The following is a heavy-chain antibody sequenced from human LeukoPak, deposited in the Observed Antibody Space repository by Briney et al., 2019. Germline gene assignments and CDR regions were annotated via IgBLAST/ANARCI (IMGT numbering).Heavy chain of an antibody. D-gene: IGHD2-21*01. CDR1: GFTFSSYA. V-gene: IGHV3-30-3*01. CDR2: TSDDGSTK. J-gene: IGHJ4*02. Sequence: PGGSLRLSCTASGFTFSSYAMHWVRQAPGKGLQWLALTSDDGSTKYYADSVKGRFTISRDNSRNTLYLQMNSLRAEDTAIYYCAKDRAYSFDNWGQGTLVTVSS. CDR3: AKDRAYSFDN.